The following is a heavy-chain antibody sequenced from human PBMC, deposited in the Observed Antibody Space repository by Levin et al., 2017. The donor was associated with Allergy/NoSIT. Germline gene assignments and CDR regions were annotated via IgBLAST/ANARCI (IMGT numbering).Heavy chain of an antibody. CDR1: GYSISSGYY. CDR3: ARGNVVVTARGGNWFDP. Sequence: SQTLSLTCAVSGYSISSGYYWGWIRQPPGKGLEWIGSIYHSGSTYYNPSLKSRVTISVDTSKNQFSLKLSSVTAADTAVYYCARGNVVVTARGGNWFDPWGQGTLVTVSS. D-gene: IGHD2-21*02. V-gene: IGHV4-38-2*01. CDR2: IYHSGST. J-gene: IGHJ5*02.